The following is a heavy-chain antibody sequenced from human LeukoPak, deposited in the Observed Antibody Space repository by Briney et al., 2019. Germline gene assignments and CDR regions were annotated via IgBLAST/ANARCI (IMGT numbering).Heavy chain of an antibody. CDR2: IRYDGSNK. D-gene: IGHD3-3*01. CDR1: GFTFSSYG. Sequence: GGSLRLSCAASGFTFSSYGMHWVRQAPGKGLEWVAFIRYDGSNKYYADSVKGRFTISRDNSKNTLYLQMNSLRAEDTAVYYCAKDLGRGFWSGHDYWGQGTLVTVSS. J-gene: IGHJ4*02. V-gene: IGHV3-30*02. CDR3: AKDLGRGFWSGHDY.